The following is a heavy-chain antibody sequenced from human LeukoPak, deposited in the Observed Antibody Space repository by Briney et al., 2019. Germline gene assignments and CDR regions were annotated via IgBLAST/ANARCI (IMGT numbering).Heavy chain of an antibody. CDR1: GYTFTSYG. V-gene: IGHV1-18*01. D-gene: IGHD3-3*01. Sequence: ASVKVSCKASGYTFTSYGIRWVRQAPGQGLEWMGWISAYNGNTNYAQKLQGRVTMTTDTSTSTAYMELRSLRSDDTAVYYCARDYRHYDFWSGYYRYYFDYWGQGTLVTVSS. CDR3: ARDYRHYDFWSGYYRYYFDY. J-gene: IGHJ4*02. CDR2: ISAYNGNT.